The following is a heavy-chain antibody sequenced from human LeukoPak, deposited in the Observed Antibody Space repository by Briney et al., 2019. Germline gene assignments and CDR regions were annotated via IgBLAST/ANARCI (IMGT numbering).Heavy chain of an antibody. J-gene: IGHJ4*02. CDR3: ASSSGRLVRGVFDY. D-gene: IGHD6-19*01. CDR1: GYTFGSFG. CDR2: ISAYNGNT. Sequence: SVKVSCKASGYTFGSFGISWVRQAPGQGLEWMGWISAYNGNTSYTQNLQGRVTMTTDTSTSTAYVELRSLRSDDTAVYYCASSSGRLVRGVFDYWGQGTLVTVSS. V-gene: IGHV1-18*01.